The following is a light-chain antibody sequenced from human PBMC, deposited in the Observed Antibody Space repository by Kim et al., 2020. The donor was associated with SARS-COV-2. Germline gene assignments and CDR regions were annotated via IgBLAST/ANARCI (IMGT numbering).Light chain of an antibody. CDR3: QHYIRFPYT. J-gene: IGKJ2*01. CDR1: QTISTW. Sequence: SASVGDRVTITCRASQTISTWLAWYQQKPGKAPKLLLYLASTLESGVPSRFSGSGSGTEFTLTIDSLQPDDCATYYCQHYIRFPYTFGQGTKLEI. V-gene: IGKV1-5*03. CDR2: LAS.